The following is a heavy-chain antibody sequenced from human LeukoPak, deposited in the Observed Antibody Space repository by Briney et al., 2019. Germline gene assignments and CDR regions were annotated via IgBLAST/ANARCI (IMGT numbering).Heavy chain of an antibody. CDR1: GGSISSYY. J-gene: IGHJ4*02. CDR2: IYYSGST. Sequence: SETLSLTCTVSGGSISSYYWSWIRQTPGKGLEWIGYIYYSGSTSYNPSLKSRVTISADTSKNQFSLKLNSVTATDTAVYYCARHLTATNFPFDYWGQGTLVTVSS. D-gene: IGHD2-15*01. V-gene: IGHV4-59*08. CDR3: ARHLTATNFPFDY.